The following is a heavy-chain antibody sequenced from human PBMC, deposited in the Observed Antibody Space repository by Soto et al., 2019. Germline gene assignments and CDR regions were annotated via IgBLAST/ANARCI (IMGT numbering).Heavy chain of an antibody. CDR3: AKNGPRITIFGVVPPYYFDY. D-gene: IGHD3-3*01. J-gene: IGHJ4*02. V-gene: IGHV3-23*01. CDR2: ISGSGGST. Sequence: TGGSLRLSCAASGFTFSSYAMSWVRQAPGKGLEWVSAISGSGGSTYYADSVKGRFTISRDNSKNTLYLQMNSLRAEDTAVYYCAKNGPRITIFGVVPPYYFDYWGQGTLVTVSS. CDR1: GFTFSSYA.